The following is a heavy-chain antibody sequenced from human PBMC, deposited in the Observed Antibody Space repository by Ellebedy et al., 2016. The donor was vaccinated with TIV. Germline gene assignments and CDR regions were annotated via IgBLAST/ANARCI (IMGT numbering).Heavy chain of an antibody. CDR3: SGAYGRATPKY. J-gene: IGHJ4*02. D-gene: IGHD3-10*01. Sequence: MPGGSLRLSCTVSGVSVNSANYYWTWIRQPPGKGLERIGYFYSSGSTDYKPSLKSRVAISVDTSKNPFSLKLGSVTAADRAVYFCSGAYGRATPKYWGQGTLVTVSS. CDR1: GVSVNSANYY. V-gene: IGHV4-61*01. CDR2: FYSSGST.